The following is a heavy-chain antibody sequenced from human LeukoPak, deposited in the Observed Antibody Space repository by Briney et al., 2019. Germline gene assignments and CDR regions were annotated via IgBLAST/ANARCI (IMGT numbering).Heavy chain of an antibody. CDR3: AAQTSSYSSSSEA. V-gene: IGHV3-30*03. CDR2: ISYDGSNK. Sequence: GGSLRLSCAASGFTFSSYGMHWVRQAPGKGLEWVAVISYDGSNKYYADSVKGRFTISRDNSKNTLYLQMNSLRAEDTAVYYCAAQTSSYSSSSEAWGQGTLVTVSS. D-gene: IGHD6-6*01. J-gene: IGHJ5*02. CDR1: GFTFSSYG.